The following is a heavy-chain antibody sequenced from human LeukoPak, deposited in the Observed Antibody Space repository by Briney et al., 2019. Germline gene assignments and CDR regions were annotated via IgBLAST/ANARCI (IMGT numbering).Heavy chain of an antibody. CDR1: GGSISSGGYY. D-gene: IGHD3-22*01. CDR2: IYYSGST. J-gene: IGHJ3*02. V-gene: IGHV4-31*03. Sequence: PSQTLSLTCTVSGGSISSGGYYWSWIRQHPGKGLEWIGYIYYSGSTYYSPSLKSRVIISVDTSKNQFSLKLSSVTAADTAVYYCARSYYGSSGYFYDAFDIWGQGTMVTVSS. CDR3: ARSYYGSSGYFYDAFDI.